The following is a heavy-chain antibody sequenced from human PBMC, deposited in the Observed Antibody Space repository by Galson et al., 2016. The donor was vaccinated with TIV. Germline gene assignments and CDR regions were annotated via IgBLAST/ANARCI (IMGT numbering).Heavy chain of an antibody. CDR1: GLIVSSNY. V-gene: IGHV3-66*02. CDR3: ARDRRHCGNECYLYYYYGMDV. D-gene: IGHD2-21*01. Sequence: SLRLSCAASGLIVSSNYMSWVRQAPGKGLEWVSLISSGGSTSYADSVRGRFTISRDNSNNRVYLQMNSVRPEDTAVYYCARDRRHCGNECYLYYYYGMDVCGQGATATVSS. J-gene: IGHJ6*02. CDR2: ISSGGST.